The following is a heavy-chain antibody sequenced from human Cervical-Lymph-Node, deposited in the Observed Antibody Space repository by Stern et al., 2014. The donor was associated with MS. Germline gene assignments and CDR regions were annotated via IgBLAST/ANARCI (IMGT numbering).Heavy chain of an antibody. D-gene: IGHD2-2*01. CDR3: ARASAPYGMDV. CDR2: INGDGTTT. Sequence: VQLVQSGGGLVQPGGSLRLSCAASGFAFSRYWMHLVRQAPGKGLVWVSRINGDGTTTTYADSVKGRMTISKDNAKNMLYLQMDSLSAEDTAVYFCARASAPYGMDVWGPGTTVTVSS. V-gene: IGHV3-74*03. J-gene: IGHJ6*02. CDR1: GFAFSRYW.